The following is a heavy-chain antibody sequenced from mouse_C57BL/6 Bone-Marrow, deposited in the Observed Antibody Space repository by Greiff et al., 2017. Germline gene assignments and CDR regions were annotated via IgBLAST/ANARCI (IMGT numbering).Heavy chain of an antibody. CDR3: ARRYYGLFAD. CDR1: GYTFTSYG. J-gene: IGHJ3*01. Sequence: LEESGAELARPGASVKLSCKASGYTFTSYGISWVKQRTGQGLEWIGEIYPRSGNTYYNEKFKGKATLTADKSSSTAYMELRSLKSEDSAVYFCARRYYGLFADWGQGTLVTVSA. CDR2: IYPRSGNT. D-gene: IGHD1-1*01. V-gene: IGHV1-81*01.